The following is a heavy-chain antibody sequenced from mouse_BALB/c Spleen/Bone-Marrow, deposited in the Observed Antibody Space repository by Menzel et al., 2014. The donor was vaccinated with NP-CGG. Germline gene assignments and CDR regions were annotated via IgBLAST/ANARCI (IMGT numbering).Heavy chain of an antibody. CDR3: AADYRYDRRFAY. CDR2: IDPANGNT. CDR1: GFNIKDTY. D-gene: IGHD2-14*01. Sequence: VQLQQPGAELVKPGASVKLSCTASGFNIKDTYMHWVKQRPEQGLEWIGRIDPANGNTKYDPKFQGKATITADTSSNTAYLQLSSLTSEDTAVYYYAADYRYDRRFAYWGQGTLVTVSA. J-gene: IGHJ3*01. V-gene: IGHV14-3*02.